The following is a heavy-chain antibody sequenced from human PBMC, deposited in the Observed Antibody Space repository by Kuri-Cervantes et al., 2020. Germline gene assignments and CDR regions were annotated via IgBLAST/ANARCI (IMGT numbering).Heavy chain of an antibody. Sequence: GESLKISCAASGSTFSSYGRHWVRQAPGKGLEWVAVISYDGSNKYYADSVKGRFTISRDNSKNTLYLQMNSLRAEDTAVYYCARDRKTTYYDFWSGYSTFRYYYGMDVWGQGTTVTVSS. J-gene: IGHJ6*02. CDR1: GSTFSSYG. CDR3: ARDRKTTYYDFWSGYSTFRYYYGMDV. D-gene: IGHD3-3*01. V-gene: IGHV3-30*03. CDR2: ISYDGSNK.